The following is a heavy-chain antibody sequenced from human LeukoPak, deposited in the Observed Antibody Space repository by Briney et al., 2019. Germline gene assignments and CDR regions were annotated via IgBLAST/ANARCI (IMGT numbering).Heavy chain of an antibody. V-gene: IGHV3-21*01. CDR2: ISSSSSYI. J-gene: IGHJ4*02. D-gene: IGHD5-24*01. Sequence: GGSLRLSCAASGLTFSSYSMNWVRQAPGKGLEWVSSISSSSSYIYYADSVKGRFTISRDNAKDTLYLQMNSLRVEDTAVYYCARVADGDKYGGRDYWGQGALVIVSS. CDR3: ARVADGDKYGGRDY. CDR1: GLTFSSYS.